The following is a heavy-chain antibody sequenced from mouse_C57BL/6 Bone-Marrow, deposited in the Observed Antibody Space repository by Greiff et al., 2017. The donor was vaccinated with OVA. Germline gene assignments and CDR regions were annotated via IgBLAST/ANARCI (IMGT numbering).Heavy chain of an antibody. CDR3: ARSPFITTVWYFDV. V-gene: IGHV1-69*01. Sequence: QVQLQQSGAELVMPGASVKLSCKASGYTFTSYWMHWVKQRPGQGLEWIGEIDPSDSYTNYNQKFKGKSTLTVDKSSSTAYMQLSSLTSEDSAVYYCARSPFITTVWYFDVWGTGTTVTVSS. J-gene: IGHJ1*03. D-gene: IGHD1-1*01. CDR1: GYTFTSYW. CDR2: IDPSDSYT.